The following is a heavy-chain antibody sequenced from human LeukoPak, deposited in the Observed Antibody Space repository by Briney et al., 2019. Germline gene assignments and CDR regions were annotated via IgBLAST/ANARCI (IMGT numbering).Heavy chain of an antibody. CDR2: ISFDGSSK. CDR1: GFTFSAYG. V-gene: IGHV3-30*18. J-gene: IGHJ6*03. D-gene: IGHD2-2*01. Sequence: GRSLRLSCAASGFTFSAYGMHWVRQAPGKGLGWVAVISFDGSSKDYAESVRGRFTVSRDNSKNTVYLQMNSLRVEDTAVYYCAKAADQYYYYYFYYMDVWGKGTTVTVSS. CDR3: AKAADQYYYYYFYYMDV.